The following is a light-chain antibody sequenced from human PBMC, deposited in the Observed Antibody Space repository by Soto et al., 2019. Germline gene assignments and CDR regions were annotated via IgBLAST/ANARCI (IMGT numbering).Light chain of an antibody. CDR2: SNN. V-gene: IGLV1-44*01. Sequence: QSVLTQPPSASGTPGQRVTISCSGSSSNIGSNTVNWYQQLPGTAPKLLIYSNNQRPSGVPDRFSGSKSGTSASLAISGLQAEDEADYYCAAWADSLNDVVFGGGTKLTVL. CDR3: AAWADSLNDVV. CDR1: SSNIGSNT. J-gene: IGLJ2*01.